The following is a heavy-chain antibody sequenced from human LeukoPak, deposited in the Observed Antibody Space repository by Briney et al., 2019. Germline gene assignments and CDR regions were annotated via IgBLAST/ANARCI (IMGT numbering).Heavy chain of an antibody. CDR2: ISSSSSTI. V-gene: IGHV3-48*01. Sequence: GGSLRLSCAASGFTFSSYSMNWVRQAPGKGLEWVSYISSSSSTIYYADSVKGRFTISRDNAKNSLYLQMNSLRAEDTAVYYCGRLLSDSGTDYWGQGTLVTVSS. J-gene: IGHJ4*02. D-gene: IGHD2-21*01. CDR3: GRLLSDSGTDY. CDR1: GFTFSSYS.